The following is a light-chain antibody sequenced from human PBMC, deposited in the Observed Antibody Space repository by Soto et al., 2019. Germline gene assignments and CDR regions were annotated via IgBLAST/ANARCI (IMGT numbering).Light chain of an antibody. CDR3: SSYTTSSTLV. J-gene: IGLJ3*02. Sequence: QSALTQPASVSGSPGQSITISCTGTNSDVGSYKYVSWYQQHPGKAPKLMIYEVSNRPSGVSNRFSGSKSGNTASLTISGLQAEDEADYYCSSYTTSSTLVFGGGTKLTVL. CDR1: NSDVGSYKY. V-gene: IGLV2-14*01. CDR2: EVS.